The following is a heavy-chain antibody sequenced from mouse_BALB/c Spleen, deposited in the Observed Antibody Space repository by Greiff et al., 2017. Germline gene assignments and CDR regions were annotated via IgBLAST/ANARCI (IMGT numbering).Heavy chain of an antibody. V-gene: IGHV5-4*02. Sequence: EVKLMESGGGLVKPGGSLKLSCAASGFTFSDYYMYWVRQTPEKRLEWVATISDGGSYTYYPDSVKGRFTISRDNAKNNLYLQMSSLKSEDTAMYYCARDEWFAYWGQGTLVTVSA. J-gene: IGHJ3*01. CDR2: ISDGGSYT. CDR3: ARDEWFAY. CDR1: GFTFSDYY.